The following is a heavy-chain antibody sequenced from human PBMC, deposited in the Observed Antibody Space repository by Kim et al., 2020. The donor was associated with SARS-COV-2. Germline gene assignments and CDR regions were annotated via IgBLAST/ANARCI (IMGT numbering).Heavy chain of an antibody. J-gene: IGHJ6*02. CDR3: TTNLKIMITFGGVPRGNMDV. V-gene: IGHV3-15*01. D-gene: IGHD3-16*01. CDR1: GFTFSNAW. Sequence: GGSLRLSCAASGFTFSNAWMSWVRQAPGKGLEWVGRIKSKTDGGTTDYAAPVKGRFTISRDDSKNTLYLQMNSLKTEDTAVYYCTTNLKIMITFGGVPRGNMDVCGQGTTVTVSS. CDR2: IKSKTDGGTT.